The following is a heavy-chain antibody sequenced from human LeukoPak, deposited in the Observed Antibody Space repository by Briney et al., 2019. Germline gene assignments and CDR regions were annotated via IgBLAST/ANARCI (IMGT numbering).Heavy chain of an antibody. Sequence: GGSLRLSCAASGFIFSSYGMHWVRQAPGKGLEWVAFIRYDGTEKYYTDSVKGRFTISRDNSKNTLHLQMSGLRPDDTAVYYCARVVIAARPHWFDPWGQGTLVTVSS. CDR1: GFIFSSYG. J-gene: IGHJ5*02. CDR2: IRYDGTEK. V-gene: IGHV3-30*02. D-gene: IGHD6-6*01. CDR3: ARVVIAARPHWFDP.